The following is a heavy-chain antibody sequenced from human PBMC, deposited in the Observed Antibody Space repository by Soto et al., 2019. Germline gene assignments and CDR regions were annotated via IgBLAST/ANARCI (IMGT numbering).Heavy chain of an antibody. V-gene: IGHV4-31*03. J-gene: IGHJ6*02. CDR1: GGSIISGGYY. CDR2: IYYSGST. Sequence: SETLSLTCTVSGGSIISGGYYWSLIRQHPGKGLEWIGYIYYSGSTYYNPSLKSRVTISVDTSKNHFSLKLSSVTAADAAVLFWCGIATAATGIYYFYYGMDVWGQGTTVTVSS. D-gene: IGHD6-13*01. CDR3: CGIATAATGIYYFYYGMDV.